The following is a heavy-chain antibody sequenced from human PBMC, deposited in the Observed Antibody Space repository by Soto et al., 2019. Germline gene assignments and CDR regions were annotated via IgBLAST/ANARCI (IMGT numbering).Heavy chain of an antibody. CDR3: ARDMLLWFGELPPRAHDAFDI. J-gene: IGHJ3*02. V-gene: IGHV4-31*03. D-gene: IGHD3-10*01. CDR1: GGSISSGGYF. Sequence: QVQLQESGPGLVKPSQTLSLTCTVSGGSISSGGYFWSWIRQHPGKGLEWLGDINYSGSTYSNPSLKCRVTISVDTSKNQFSLKLSSVTASDTAVYYCARDMLLWFGELPPRAHDAFDIWGQGTMVTVSS. CDR2: INYSGST.